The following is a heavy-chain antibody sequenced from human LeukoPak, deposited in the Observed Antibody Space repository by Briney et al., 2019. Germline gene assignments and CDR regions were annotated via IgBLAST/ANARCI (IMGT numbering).Heavy chain of an antibody. J-gene: IGHJ4*02. Sequence: WASVKVSCKASGYTFTVYYMHWVRQAPGQGLEWMGWINPNSGGTNYAQKFQGRVTMTRDTSISTAYMELSRLRSDDTAVYYCARFWSRQLWFGESPSDYWGQGALVTVSS. CDR2: INPNSGGT. D-gene: IGHD3-10*01. CDR1: GYTFTVYY. CDR3: ARFWSRQLWFGESPSDY. V-gene: IGHV1-2*02.